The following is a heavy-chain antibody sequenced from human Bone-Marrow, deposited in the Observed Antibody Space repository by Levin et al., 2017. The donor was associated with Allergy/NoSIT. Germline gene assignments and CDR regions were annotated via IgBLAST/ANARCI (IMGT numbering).Heavy chain of an antibody. CDR2: VYPGDSDT. CDR1: GYNFLNYW. V-gene: IGHV5-51*01. CDR3: VARIAPRGKNWFDP. J-gene: IGHJ5*02. D-gene: IGHD6-6*01. Sequence: GESLKISCKASGYNFLNYWIGWVRQMPGKGLEWMGIVYPGDSDTKYSPSFQGQVTISADKSMTTAYLQWSSLKASDTAMYYCVARIAPRGKNWFDPWGQGTLVTVSS.